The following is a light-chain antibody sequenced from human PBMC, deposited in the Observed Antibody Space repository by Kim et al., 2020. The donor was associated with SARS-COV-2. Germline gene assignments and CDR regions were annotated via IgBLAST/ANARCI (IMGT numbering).Light chain of an antibody. CDR2: LNSDGSH. V-gene: IGLV4-69*01. CDR1: SGNSGYA. CDR3: QTWGTGIRV. Sequence: ASVKLTCTLSSGNSGYANAWHQQQPEKGARYSMKLNSDGSHSKGDGIPDRFSGSSSGAERYPTTSSLQSEDEADYYCQTWGTGIRVFGGGTQLTVL. J-gene: IGLJ3*02.